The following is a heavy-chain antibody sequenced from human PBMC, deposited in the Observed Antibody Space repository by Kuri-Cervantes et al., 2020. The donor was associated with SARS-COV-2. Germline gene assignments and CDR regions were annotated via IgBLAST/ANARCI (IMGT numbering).Heavy chain of an antibody. CDR3: AKAGDDYLYYYDYMDV. D-gene: IGHD4-11*01. CDR1: GFTVSSNY. Sequence: GGSLRLSCAASGFTVSSNYMSWVRQAPGKGLEWVSVIYSGGSTYYADSVKGRFTISRDNSKNTLYLQMNSLRAEDTTVYYCAKAGDDYLYYYDYMDVWGKGTTVTVSS. J-gene: IGHJ6*03. CDR2: IYSGGST. V-gene: IGHV3-53*01.